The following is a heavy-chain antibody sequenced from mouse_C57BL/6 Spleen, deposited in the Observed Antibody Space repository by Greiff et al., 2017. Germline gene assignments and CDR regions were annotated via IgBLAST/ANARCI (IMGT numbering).Heavy chain of an antibody. V-gene: IGHV1-19*01. Sequence: EVQLQQSGPVLVKPGASVKMSCKASGYTFTDYYMHWVKQSHGKSLEWIGVINPYNGGTSYNQKFKGKATLTVDKSSSTAYMELNSLTSEDSAVYYCARRISLLLPDYWGQGTTLTVSS. D-gene: IGHD1-1*01. J-gene: IGHJ2*01. CDR1: GYTFTDYY. CDR3: ARRISLLLPDY. CDR2: INPYNGGT.